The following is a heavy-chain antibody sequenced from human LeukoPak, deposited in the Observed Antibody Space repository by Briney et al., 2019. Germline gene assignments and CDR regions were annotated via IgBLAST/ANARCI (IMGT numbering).Heavy chain of an antibody. D-gene: IGHD4-17*01. CDR1: GGSFSYYY. Sequence: MPSETLSLTCAVYGGSFSYYYWSWIRQPPGKGLEWIGEINHSGITNYNPSLKSRVTISADTSKNQFSLKLTSVTAADTAVYYCATPARDFADSGAITWWGQGTLVTVPS. CDR2: INHSGIT. V-gene: IGHV4-34*01. J-gene: IGHJ4*02. CDR3: ATPARDFADSGAITW.